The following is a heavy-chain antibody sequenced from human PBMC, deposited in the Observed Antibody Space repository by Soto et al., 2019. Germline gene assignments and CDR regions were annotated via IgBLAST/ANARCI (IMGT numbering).Heavy chain of an antibody. CDR2: IKPGGGST. D-gene: IGHD4-4*01. J-gene: IGHJ3*02. CDR3: ARELATVILDAFDI. V-gene: IGHV1-46*01. CDR1: GYAFTSFH. Sequence: QVQLLQSGAEVKKPGASVKVSCKASGYAFTSFHLHWLRQAPGKGPEWLGIIKPGGGSTSYAQQFRGRLTMTRDTSTSTVYMEMNSLRSDDTAVYYCARELATVILDAFDIWGQGTMVTVSS.